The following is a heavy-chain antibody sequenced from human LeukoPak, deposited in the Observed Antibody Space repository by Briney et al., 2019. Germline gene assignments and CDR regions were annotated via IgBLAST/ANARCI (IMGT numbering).Heavy chain of an antibody. D-gene: IGHD3-3*01. V-gene: IGHV4-59*08. CDR2: IDYSGST. Sequence: KASETLSLTCTVSGGSFSSYYWSWIRQPPGKGLEWIGFIDYSGSTNYNPSLKSRVTISVDTSKNQFSLKMSSVTAADTAVYYCARRHKYDFWSGYYQTANDGFDIWGQGTMVTVSS. CDR1: GGSFSSYY. CDR3: ARRHKYDFWSGYYQTANDGFDI. J-gene: IGHJ3*02.